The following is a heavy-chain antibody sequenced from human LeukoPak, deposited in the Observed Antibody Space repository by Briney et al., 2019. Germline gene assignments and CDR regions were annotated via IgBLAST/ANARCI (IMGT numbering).Heavy chain of an antibody. D-gene: IGHD3-10*01. CDR1: GFTLSIDG. Sequence: PGRSLRLSCAASGFTLSIDGMHWVRQAPGKGVEWVAVRWDEGSNKYYADSVKGRFTISRDNSKNTLYLQMNSLRAEDTAVYYCARDPANYYGSGSYYNSEKNFDYWGQGTLVTVSS. J-gene: IGHJ4*02. CDR3: ARDPANYYGSGSYYNSEKNFDY. CDR2: RWDEGSNK. V-gene: IGHV3-33*01.